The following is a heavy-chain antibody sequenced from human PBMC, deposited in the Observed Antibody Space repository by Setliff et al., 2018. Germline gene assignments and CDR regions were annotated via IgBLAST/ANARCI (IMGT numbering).Heavy chain of an antibody. D-gene: IGHD3-3*01. V-gene: IGHV4-61*09. Sequence: PSETLSLTCTVSGDSISSGSYYWTWIRQPAGKGLEWIGHFRTGGSTNYNRSLRSRVSISVDTSKNQFSLKLSSVTAADTATYYCARAGPTVTFFRVLVISWWDPWGQGSLVTVSS. CDR1: GDSISSGSYY. J-gene: IGHJ5*02. CDR2: FRTGGST. CDR3: ARAGPTVTFFRVLVISWWDP.